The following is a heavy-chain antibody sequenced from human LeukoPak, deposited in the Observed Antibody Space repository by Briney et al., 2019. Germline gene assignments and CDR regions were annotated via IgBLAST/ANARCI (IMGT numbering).Heavy chain of an antibody. CDR2: ISYDGSNK. J-gene: IGHJ4*02. Sequence: GGSLRLSCAASGFTFSSYGMHWVRQAPGKGLEWVVVISYDGSNKYYADSVKGRFTISRDNSKNTLYLQMNSLRAEDTAVYYCTGLQFDYWGQGTLVTVSS. V-gene: IGHV3-30*03. CDR1: GFTFSSYG. CDR3: TGLQFDY.